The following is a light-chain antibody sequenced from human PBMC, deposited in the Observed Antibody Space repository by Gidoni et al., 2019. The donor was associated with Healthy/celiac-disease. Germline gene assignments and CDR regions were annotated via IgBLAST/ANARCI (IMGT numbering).Light chain of an antibody. CDR1: SGHSSYA. V-gene: IGLV4-69*01. CDR3: QTWGTGWV. Sequence: QLVLTQSPSASASLGASVKLTCTLSSGHSSYAIAWHQQQPEKGPRYLMKLNSDGSHSKGDGIPDRFSGSSSGAERYLTISSLQSEDEADDYCQTWGTGWVFGGGTKLTVL. J-gene: IGLJ3*02. CDR2: LNSDGSH.